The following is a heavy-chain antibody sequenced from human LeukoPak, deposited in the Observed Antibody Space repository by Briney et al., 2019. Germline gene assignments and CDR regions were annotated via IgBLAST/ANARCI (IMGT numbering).Heavy chain of an antibody. Sequence: PSETLSLTCTVSNGSISNYYWSWIRQTTGKGLEWIGFIYYSGSTNYNPSLKSRVTMSVDTSKNQFSLKLSSVTAADTAVYYCAREIATSGGNSRALDYWGQGTLVTVSS. D-gene: IGHD4-23*01. CDR2: IYYSGST. V-gene: IGHV4-59*12. J-gene: IGHJ4*02. CDR1: NGSISNYY. CDR3: AREIATSGGNSRALDY.